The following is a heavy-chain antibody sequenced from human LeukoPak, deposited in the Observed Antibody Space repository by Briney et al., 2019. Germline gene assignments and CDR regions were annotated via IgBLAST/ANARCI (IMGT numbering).Heavy chain of an antibody. D-gene: IGHD2-2*01. CDR3: AKDPGYERGHFDY. J-gene: IGHJ4*02. CDR2: IYSGGST. CDR1: GFTVSSNY. Sequence: GGSLRLSCAASGFTVSSNYMSWVRQAPGKGLEWVSVIYSGGSTYYADSVKGRFTISRDNSKNTLYLQMNSLRAEDTAVYYCAKDPGYERGHFDYWGQGTLVTVSS. V-gene: IGHV3-66*01.